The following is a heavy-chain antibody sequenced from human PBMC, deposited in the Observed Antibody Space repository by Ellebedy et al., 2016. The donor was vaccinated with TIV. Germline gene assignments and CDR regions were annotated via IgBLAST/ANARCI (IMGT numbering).Heavy chain of an antibody. J-gene: IGHJ4*02. CDR1: GFTFSDYY. V-gene: IGHV3-11*05. D-gene: IGHD1-14*01. Sequence: PGGSLRLSCAASGFTFSDYYMSWIRQAPGKGLEWVSYISSSSSYTNYADSVKGRFTISRDNAKNSLYLQMNSLRAEDTAIYYFAGGKSGPYKHHAFDYWGQGTLVTVSS. CDR3: AGGKSGPYKHHAFDY. CDR2: ISSSSSYT.